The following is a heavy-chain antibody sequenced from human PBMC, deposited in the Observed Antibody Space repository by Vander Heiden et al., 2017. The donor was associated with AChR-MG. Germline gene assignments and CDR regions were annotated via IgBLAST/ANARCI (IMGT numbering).Heavy chain of an antibody. CDR3: SKVYDSSGFYEFDP. CDR2: ISASGGAK. Sequence: ELQLLESGGGSVQPGGSLRLSCESSGFPFRCYAMTWVGHAPGRGLEWVSGISASGGAKYYADSVKGRFTISRDNSKNTLFLQLNSLRGEDTAIYYCSKVYDSSGFYEFDPWCQGTLVTVSS. V-gene: IGHV3-23*01. D-gene: IGHD3-22*01. CDR1: GFPFRCYA. J-gene: IGHJ5*02.